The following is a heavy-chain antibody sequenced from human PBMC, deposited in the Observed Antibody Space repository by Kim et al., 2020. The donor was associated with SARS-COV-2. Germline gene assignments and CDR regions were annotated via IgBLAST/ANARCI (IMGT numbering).Heavy chain of an antibody. CDR2: IYPHDSDT. Sequence: GESLKISCLGSGFSFTSYWIGWVRQLPGKGLEWMGIIYPHDSDTRYNPSFQGQVTISADKSISTAYLQWSSLQASDTGMYYCARHREGYCSSSSCKRDDYWGQGTLVTVSS. CDR1: GFSFTSYW. CDR3: ARHREGYCSSSSCKRDDY. J-gene: IGHJ4*02. V-gene: IGHV5-51*01. D-gene: IGHD2-2*01.